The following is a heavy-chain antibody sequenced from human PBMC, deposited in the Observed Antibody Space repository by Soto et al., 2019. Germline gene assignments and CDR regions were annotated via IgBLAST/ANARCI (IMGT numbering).Heavy chain of an antibody. J-gene: IGHJ3*02. CDR1: GGSISSYY. V-gene: IGHV4-59*01. CDR2: IYYSGST. CDR3: ARGTLRAQTFTDI. Sequence: SETLSLTCTVSGGSISSYYWSWIRQPPGKGLEWIGYIYYSGSTNYNPSLKSRVTISVDTSKNQFSLKLSSVTAADTAVYYCARGTLRAQTFTDIWGQGTMVTVSS. D-gene: IGHD4-17*01.